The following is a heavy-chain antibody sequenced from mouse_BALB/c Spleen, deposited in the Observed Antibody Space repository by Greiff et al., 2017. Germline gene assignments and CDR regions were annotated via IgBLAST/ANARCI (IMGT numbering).Heavy chain of an antibody. CDR2: IWIGGST. CDR1: GFSLTSYG. D-gene: IGHD2-10*02. V-gene: IGHV2-2*02. J-gene: IGHJ1*01. CDR3: ASPYGNYGWYLDV. Sequence: VQLVESGPGLVQPSQSLSITCTVSGFSLTSYGVHWVRQSPGKGLEWLGFIWIGGSTDYNAAFISRLSISKDNSKSHVFFKMTSLQANDTAIYYCASPYGNYGWYLDVWGAGTTVTVSS.